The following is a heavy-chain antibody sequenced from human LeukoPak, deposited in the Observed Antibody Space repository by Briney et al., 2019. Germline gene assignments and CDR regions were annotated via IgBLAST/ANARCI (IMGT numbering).Heavy chain of an antibody. J-gene: IGHJ6*03. CDR2: IHTSENT. CDR3: AREGDYGDYSKSFYYMDV. D-gene: IGHD4-17*01. Sequence: SETLSLTCTVSGGYIGSYYWSWIRQPAGKGLEWIGRIHTSENTDYNPSLKSRVTMSVDMSTSQFSLRLTSVTAADTAVYYCAREGDYGDYSKSFYYMDVWSKGTTVTVSS. CDR1: GGYIGSYY. V-gene: IGHV4-4*07.